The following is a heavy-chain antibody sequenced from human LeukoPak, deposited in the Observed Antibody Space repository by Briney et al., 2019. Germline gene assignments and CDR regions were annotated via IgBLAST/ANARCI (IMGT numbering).Heavy chain of an antibody. CDR2: ISASGGRT. V-gene: IGHV3-23*01. CDR1: GFTFNTYA. CDR3: AKTFWSGHYMFDY. D-gene: IGHD3-3*01. Sequence: GGSLRLSCAASGFTFNTYAVHWVRQAPGKGLEWVSAISASGGRTYYTDSVKGRFTISRDNSKNTLYLQMNSLRAEDTAVYYCAKTFWSGHYMFDYWGQGTLVTVSS. J-gene: IGHJ4*02.